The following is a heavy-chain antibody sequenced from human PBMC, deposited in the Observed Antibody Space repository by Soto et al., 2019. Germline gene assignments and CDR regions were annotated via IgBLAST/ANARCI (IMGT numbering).Heavy chain of an antibody. D-gene: IGHD5-18*01. J-gene: IGHJ6*02. V-gene: IGHV4-4*02. CDR3: ARSPYSYGYNYYYGMDV. Sequence: TLSLTCAVSGGSISSSNWWSWVRQPPGKGLEWIGEIYHSGSTNHNPSLKSRVTISVDKSKNQFSLKLSSVTAADTAVYYCARSPYSYGYNYYYGMDVWGQGTTVTVSS. CDR1: GGSISSSNW. CDR2: IYHSGST.